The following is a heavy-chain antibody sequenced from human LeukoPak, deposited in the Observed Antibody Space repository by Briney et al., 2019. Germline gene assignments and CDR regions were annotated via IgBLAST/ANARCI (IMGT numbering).Heavy chain of an antibody. J-gene: IGHJ6*03. CDR1: GFTFSSYS. D-gene: IGHD6-6*01. V-gene: IGHV3-21*01. Sequence: GGSLRLSCAASGFTFSSYSMNWVRQAPGKGLEWVSSISSSSSYIYYADSVKGRFTISRDNAKNSLYLQMNSLRAEDTAVYYCARDNWYSSSSPYYYMDVWGKGTTVTVSS. CDR2: ISSSSSYI. CDR3: ARDNWYSSSSPYYYMDV.